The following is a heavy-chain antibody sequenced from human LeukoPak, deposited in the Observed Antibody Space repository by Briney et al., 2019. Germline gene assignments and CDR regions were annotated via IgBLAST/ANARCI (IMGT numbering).Heavy chain of an antibody. V-gene: IGHV1-69*05. CDR3: ARGFIAARDQALDFFDY. J-gene: IGHJ4*02. Sequence: SVKVSCKASGGTFSSYAISWVRQAPGQGLEWMGGINPIFGTANYAQKFQGRVTITTDESTSTAYMELSSLRSEDTAVYYCARGFIAARDQALDFFDYWGQGTLVTVSS. CDR2: INPIFGTA. D-gene: IGHD6-6*01. CDR1: GGTFSSYA.